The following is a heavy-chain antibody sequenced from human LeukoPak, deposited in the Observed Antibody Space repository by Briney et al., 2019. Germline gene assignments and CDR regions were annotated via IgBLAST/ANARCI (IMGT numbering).Heavy chain of an antibody. CDR2: INPNTGAT. J-gene: IGHJ4*02. V-gene: IGHV1-2*02. CDR3: ARDRVGSGWPRPYYFEF. D-gene: IGHD6-19*01. Sequence: GASVKPSCRPFGYTFTGYYIHWVRQAPGLGLEWMGWINPNTGATMYGQKFQGRVTLTRDTSIDTAYMELTNLRSDDTALYYCARDRVGSGWPRPYYFEFWGQGSLVTVSS. CDR1: GYTFTGYY.